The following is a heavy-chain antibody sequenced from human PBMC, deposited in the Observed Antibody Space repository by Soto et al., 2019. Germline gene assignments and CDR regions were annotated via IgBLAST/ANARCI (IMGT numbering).Heavy chain of an antibody. CDR3: ARLATGTPPYYYDY. V-gene: IGHV1-46*01. Sequence: QVQLVQSGAEVKKPGASVTVSCTTSGYTFSSFHMHWVRQAPGQGLEWMGGIDPTRDNTVHAQKFQDRSTMTRDTPKSTFYLELSSLPAEDTAVYYCARLATGTPPYYYDYWGQGNLATVSS. CDR1: GYTFSSFH. CDR2: IDPTRDNT. J-gene: IGHJ4*02.